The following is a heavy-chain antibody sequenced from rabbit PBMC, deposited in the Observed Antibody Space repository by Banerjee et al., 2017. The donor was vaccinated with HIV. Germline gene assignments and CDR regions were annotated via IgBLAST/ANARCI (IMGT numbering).Heavy chain of an antibody. CDR3: ARAYINGYGGYDL. Sequence: EQLEESGGDLVKPEGSLTLTCTASGFTLSSYWICWVRQAPGKGLEWIGCIYAGSGSTAYASWAKGRFTISKTSSTVDLKMTSLTAADTATYFCARAYINGYGGYDLWGQGTLVTVS. V-gene: IGHV1S45*01. CDR2: IYAGSGST. CDR1: GFTLSSYW. J-gene: IGHJ6*01. D-gene: IGHD6-1*01.